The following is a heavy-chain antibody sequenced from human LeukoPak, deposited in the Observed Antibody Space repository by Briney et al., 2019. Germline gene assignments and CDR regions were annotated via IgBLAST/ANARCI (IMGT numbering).Heavy chain of an antibody. V-gene: IGHV3-53*05. D-gene: IGHD4-17*01. Sequence: QTGGSLRLSCAASGFTVSSNYMSWVRQAPGKGLEWVSVIYSGGSTYYADSVKGRFTISRDNSKNTLYLQMSSLRAEDTAVYYCVKDGTDYGDFPRDYFDYWGQGTLVTVSS. CDR1: GFTVSSNY. CDR3: VKDGTDYGDFPRDYFDY. J-gene: IGHJ4*02. CDR2: IYSGGST.